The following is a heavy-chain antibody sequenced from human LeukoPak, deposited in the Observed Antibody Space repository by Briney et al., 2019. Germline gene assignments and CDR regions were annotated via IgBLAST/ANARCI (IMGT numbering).Heavy chain of an antibody. D-gene: IGHD6-13*01. CDR2: ISYDGNNK. V-gene: IGHV3-30-3*01. J-gene: IGHJ4*02. Sequence: PGRSLRLSCAASGFTFSTYAMHWVRQAPGKGLEWVALISYDGNNKYYADSVKGRFTISRDNSKNTLYLQMNSLRAEDTAVYYCARGAPGIADTYYFDYWGQGTLVTVSS. CDR1: GFTFSTYA. CDR3: ARGAPGIADTYYFDY.